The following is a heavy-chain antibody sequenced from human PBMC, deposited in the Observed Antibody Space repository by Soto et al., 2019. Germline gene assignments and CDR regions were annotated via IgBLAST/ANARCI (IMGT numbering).Heavy chain of an antibody. D-gene: IGHD3-10*01. Sequence: ASVKVSCKVSGFTLTELNMHWVRQAPGKGLEWMGGFDPEDIKTIYAQRFQGRVTMTEDISTDTTYMELRSLRYEDTAVYYCAGSPRGEGVTPDFWGLGTLVT. CDR3: AGSPRGEGVTPDF. V-gene: IGHV1-24*01. CDR1: GFTLTELN. CDR2: FDPEDIKT. J-gene: IGHJ4*02.